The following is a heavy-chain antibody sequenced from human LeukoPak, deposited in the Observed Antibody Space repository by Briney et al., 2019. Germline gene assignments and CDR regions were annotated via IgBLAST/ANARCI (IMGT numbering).Heavy chain of an antibody. CDR3: ANRIDTRGSTHYHDY. V-gene: IGHV3-23*01. CDR2: ISGSGGST. CDR1: GFTFSSYA. D-gene: IGHD3-22*01. Sequence: GGSLRLSCAASGFTFSSYAMSWVRQAPGRGLEWVSAISGSGGSTYYADSVKGRFTISRDNSKNTLYLQMNNLRAEDTALYYCANRIDTRGSTHYHDYWGQGILVTVSS. J-gene: IGHJ4*02.